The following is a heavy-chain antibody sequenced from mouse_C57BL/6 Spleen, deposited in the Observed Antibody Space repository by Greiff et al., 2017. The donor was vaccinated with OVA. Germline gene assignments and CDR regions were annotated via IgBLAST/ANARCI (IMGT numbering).Heavy chain of an antibody. D-gene: IGHD1-1*01. J-gene: IGHJ1*03. CDR1: GFTFTDYY. V-gene: IGHV7-3*01. CDR3: ARFYYGSSGYFDV. CDR2: IRNKANGYTT. Sequence: EVMLVESGGGLVQPGGSLSLSCAASGFTFTDYYMSWVRQPPGKALEWLGFIRNKANGYTTEYSASVKGRFTISRDNSQSILYLQMNALRAEDSATYYCARFYYGSSGYFDVWGTGTTVTVSS.